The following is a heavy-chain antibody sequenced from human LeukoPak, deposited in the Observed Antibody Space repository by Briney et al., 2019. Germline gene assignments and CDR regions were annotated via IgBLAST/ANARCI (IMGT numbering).Heavy chain of an antibody. Sequence: PSETLSLTCTVSGGSISSYYWSWIRQPPGKGLEWIGYIYYSGSTNYNPSLKSRVTISVDTSKNQFSLKLSSVTAADTAVYYCARILAGSGWSYWGQGTLVTVSS. J-gene: IGHJ4*02. D-gene: IGHD6-19*01. CDR1: GGSISSYY. CDR2: IYYSGST. CDR3: ARILAGSGWSY. V-gene: IGHV4-59*01.